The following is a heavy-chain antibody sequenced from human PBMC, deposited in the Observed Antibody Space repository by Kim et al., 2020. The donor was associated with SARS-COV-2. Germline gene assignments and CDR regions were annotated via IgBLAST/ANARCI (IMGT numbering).Heavy chain of an antibody. J-gene: IGHJ3*02. Sequence: GGSLRLSCAASGFTFSSYGMHWVRQAPGKGLEWVAVISYDGSNKYYADSVKGRFTISRDNSKNTLYLQMNSLRAEDTAVYYCAKDHDSQTLKEEPTPYDAFDIWGQGTMVTVSS. CDR2: ISYDGSNK. CDR1: GFTFSSYG. V-gene: IGHV3-30*18. CDR3: AKDHDSQTLKEEPTPYDAFDI. D-gene: IGHD3-16*01.